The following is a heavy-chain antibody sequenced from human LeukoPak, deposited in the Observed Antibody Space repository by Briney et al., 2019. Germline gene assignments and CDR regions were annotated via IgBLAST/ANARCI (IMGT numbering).Heavy chain of an antibody. V-gene: IGHV1-46*01. CDR1: GYTFTSYY. J-gene: IGHJ5*02. Sequence: ASVKVSCKASGYTFTSYYMHWVRQAPGQGLGWMGIINPSGGSTSYAQKFQGRVTMTRDTSTSTVYMELSSLRSEDTAVYYCARGRRELLGSIWFDPWGQGTLVTVSS. D-gene: IGHD1-26*01. CDR2: INPSGGST. CDR3: ARGRRELLGSIWFDP.